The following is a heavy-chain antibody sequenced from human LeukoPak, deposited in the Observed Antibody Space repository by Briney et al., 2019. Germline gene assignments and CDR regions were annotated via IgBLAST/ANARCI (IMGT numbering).Heavy chain of an antibody. Sequence: ASVTVSFKASGYTFTVYYIHWVRQAPGQGLEWMGWINPYSGGTNYTQKFQGRVNINRETTISKDYMEKRRLTSDDTAVYYCAALSRDDAFDIWGQGTMVTVSS. CDR2: INPYSGGT. CDR3: AALSRDDAFDI. V-gene: IGHV1-2*02. J-gene: IGHJ3*02. CDR1: GYTFTVYY.